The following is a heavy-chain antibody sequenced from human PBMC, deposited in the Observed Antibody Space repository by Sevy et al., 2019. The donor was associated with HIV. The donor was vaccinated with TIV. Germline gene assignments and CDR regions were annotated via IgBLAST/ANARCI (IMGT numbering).Heavy chain of an antibody. J-gene: IGHJ4*02. D-gene: IGHD4-17*01. CDR3: ARAPLPGDYVPYFDY. Sequence: SETLSLTCAVSGGSISSGGYSWSWIRQPPGKGLEWIEYIYHSGSTYYNPSLKSRVTISVDRSKNQFSLKLSSVTAADTAVYYCARAPLPGDYVPYFDYWGQGTLVTVSS. CDR2: IYHSGST. CDR1: GGSISSGGYS. V-gene: IGHV4-30-2*01.